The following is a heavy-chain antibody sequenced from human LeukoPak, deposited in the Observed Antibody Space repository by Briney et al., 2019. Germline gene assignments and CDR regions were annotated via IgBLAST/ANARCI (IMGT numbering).Heavy chain of an antibody. V-gene: IGHV4-39*01. CDR2: IYYSGTT. D-gene: IGHD2-8*02. CDR1: GGSITSRSFY. CDR3: ARHAWVGRTGFDY. Sequence: PAETLSLSCIVSGGSITSRSFYWGWIRQPPGKGLEWIGSIYYSGTTHYNPSLKSRATLSVDTSKNQFSLNLSSVTAPDPAVYYCARHAWVGRTGFDYWGRGNLVTVSS. J-gene: IGHJ4*02.